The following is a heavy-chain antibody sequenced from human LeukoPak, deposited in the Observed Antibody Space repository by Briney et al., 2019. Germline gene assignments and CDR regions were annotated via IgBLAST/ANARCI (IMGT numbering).Heavy chain of an antibody. V-gene: IGHV6-1*01. D-gene: IGHD4-23*01. CDR3: ARGYGGNGDWFDP. Sequence: SQTLSLTCDISGDSVSRNSAAWNWIRQSPSRGLGWLGRTYYRSKWYNDYAVSVKGRVTINPDTSKNQFSLQLNSVTPEDTAVYYCARGYGGNGDWFDPWGQGTLVTVSS. CDR2: TYYRSKWYN. J-gene: IGHJ5*02. CDR1: GDSVSRNSAA.